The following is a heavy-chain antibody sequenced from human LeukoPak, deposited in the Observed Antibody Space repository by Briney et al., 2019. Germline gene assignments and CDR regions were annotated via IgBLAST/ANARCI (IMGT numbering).Heavy chain of an antibody. V-gene: IGHV4-38-2*02. CDR2: IYYSGST. CDR3: ARRDGYDYVWGSYGPDY. J-gene: IGHJ4*02. CDR1: GYSISSGYY. D-gene: IGHD3-16*01. Sequence: SETLSLTCTVSGYSISSGYYWGWIRQPPGKGLEWIGSIYYSGSTYYNPSLKSRVTISVDTSKNQFSLKLSSVTAADTAVYYCARRDGYDYVWGSYGPDYWGQGTLVTVSS.